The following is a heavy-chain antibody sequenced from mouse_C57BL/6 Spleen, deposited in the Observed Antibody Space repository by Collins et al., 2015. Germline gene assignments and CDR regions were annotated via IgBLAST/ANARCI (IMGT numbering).Heavy chain of an antibody. Sequence: PGETVKISCKASGYTFTTYGMSWVKQAPGKGLKWMGWINTYSGVPTYADDFKGRFAFSLQTSASTAYLQINNLKNEDTATYFCARSRHYYGSSYDWYFDVWGTGTTVTVSS. D-gene: IGHD1-1*01. CDR2: INTYSGVP. V-gene: IGHV9-3*01. CDR1: GYTFTTYG. CDR3: ARSRHYYGSSYDWYFDV. J-gene: IGHJ1*03.